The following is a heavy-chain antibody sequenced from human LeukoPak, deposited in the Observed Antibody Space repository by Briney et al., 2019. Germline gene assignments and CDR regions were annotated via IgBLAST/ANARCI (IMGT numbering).Heavy chain of an antibody. V-gene: IGHV4-38-2*02. CDR3: ARAQSRIAAAGPWAFDI. D-gene: IGHD6-13*01. J-gene: IGHJ3*02. CDR2: IYHSGST. CDR1: GYSISSGYY. Sequence: SETLSLTCTVSGYSISSGYYWGWIRQPPGKGLEWIGSIYHSGSTYYNPSLKSRVTISVDKSKNQFSLKLSSVTAADTAVYYCARAQSRIAAAGPWAFDIWGQGTMVTVSS.